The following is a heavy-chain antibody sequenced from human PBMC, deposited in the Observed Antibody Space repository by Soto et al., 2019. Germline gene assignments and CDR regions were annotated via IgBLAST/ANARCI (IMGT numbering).Heavy chain of an antibody. CDR2: ISAYNGNT. CDR3: AAGRRTHYYYYALDV. Sequence: ASVKVSCKASGYTFTSYHITWVRQAPGQGLEWMGWISAYNGNTSYAQIFQDRVTLTEDTSTDTAYMELSSLRSEDTAVYFCAAGRRTHYYYYALDVWGQGTTVTVSS. V-gene: IGHV1-18*01. CDR1: GYTFTSYH. D-gene: IGHD1-1*01. J-gene: IGHJ6*02.